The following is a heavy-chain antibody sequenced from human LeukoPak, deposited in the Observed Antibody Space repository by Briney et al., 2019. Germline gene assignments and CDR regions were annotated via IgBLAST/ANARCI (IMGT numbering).Heavy chain of an antibody. D-gene: IGHD6-13*01. V-gene: IGHV3-66*01. CDR2: IYSGGTT. Sequence: GGSLRLSCAASGFTVSDIYMNWVRQAPGKGLEWVSVIYSGGTTFYAESVKGRFTISRDNSQNTVYLQLNGLRVEDTATYYCARGSVGAAGRLDYWGQGTLVTVSS. CDR3: ARGSVGAAGRLDY. CDR1: GFTVSDIY. J-gene: IGHJ4*02.